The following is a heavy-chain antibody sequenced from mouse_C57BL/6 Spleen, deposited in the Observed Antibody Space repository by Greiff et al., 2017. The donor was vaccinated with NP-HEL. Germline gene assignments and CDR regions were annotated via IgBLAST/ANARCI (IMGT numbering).Heavy chain of an antibody. CDR1: GYTFTSYW. D-gene: IGHD1-1*01. J-gene: IGHJ2*01. V-gene: IGHV1-7*01. CDR3: SRGGCYGSSYVPYFDY. CDR2: IIPSGGYT. Sequence: QVHVKQSGAELAKPGASVKLSCKASGYTFTSYWMHWVNQRPGQGLEWIGYIIPSGGYTTYNQSLKNKAPLTAVKSSSTAYMQRSSLTYEDSAVYYCSRGGCYGSSYVPYFDYGGQGTTLTVSS.